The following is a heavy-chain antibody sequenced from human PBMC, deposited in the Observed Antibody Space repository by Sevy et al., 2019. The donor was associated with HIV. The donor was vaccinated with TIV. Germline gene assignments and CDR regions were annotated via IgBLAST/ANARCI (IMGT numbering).Heavy chain of an antibody. J-gene: IGHJ4*02. CDR3: ARGSGDY. CDR1: GFTFSSYW. Sequence: GGSLRLSCAASGFTFSSYWMTWVRQAPGKGLEWVANIKQDGSEKYHVASVKGRFTISRDNAKNSLYLQMNSLRDEDTAVHYCARGSGDYWGQGTLVTVSS. CDR2: IKQDGSEK. V-gene: IGHV3-7*01.